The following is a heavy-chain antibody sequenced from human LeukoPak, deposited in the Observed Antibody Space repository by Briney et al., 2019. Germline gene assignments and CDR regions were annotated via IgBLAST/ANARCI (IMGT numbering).Heavy chain of an antibody. CDR2: IYYSGST. J-gene: IGHJ4*02. Sequence: PSETLSLTCTVSGGSISSSSYYWGWIRQPPGKGLEWIGSIYYSGSTNYNPSLKSRVTMSVDTSKNQFSLKLSSVTAADTAMYYCARDPHFAYWGQGTLVTVSS. CDR1: GGSISSSSYY. V-gene: IGHV4-39*07. CDR3: ARDPHFAY.